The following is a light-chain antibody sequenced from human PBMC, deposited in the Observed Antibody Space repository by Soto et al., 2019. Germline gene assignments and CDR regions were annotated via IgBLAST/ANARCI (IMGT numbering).Light chain of an antibody. J-gene: IGLJ3*02. CDR1: SSDVGGYNY. V-gene: IGLV2-14*01. CDR3: SSYTSSSTWV. CDR2: EVS. Sequence: QSALTQPASVSGSPGQSITISCTGTSSDVGGYNYVSWYQQHPGKAPKLMIYEVSNRPSGVSNRFSGSKSGNTASLTISGLPAEDGADYYCSSYTSSSTWVFGGGTQLTVL.